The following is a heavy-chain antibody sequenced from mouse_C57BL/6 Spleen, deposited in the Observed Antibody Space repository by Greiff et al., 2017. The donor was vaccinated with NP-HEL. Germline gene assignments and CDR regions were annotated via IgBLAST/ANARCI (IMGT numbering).Heavy chain of an antibody. Sequence: EVQGVESGGDLVKPGGSLKLSCAASGFTFSSYGMSWVRQTPDKRLEWVATICSGGSYTYYPDRVKGRFTNSRDNAKNTLYRQMSSLKSEDTAMDYGARKDYDYENYAMDYWGQGTSVTVSS. V-gene: IGHV5-6*01. CDR3: ARKDYDYENYAMDY. CDR1: GFTFSSYG. J-gene: IGHJ4*01. D-gene: IGHD2-4*01. CDR2: ICSGGSYT.